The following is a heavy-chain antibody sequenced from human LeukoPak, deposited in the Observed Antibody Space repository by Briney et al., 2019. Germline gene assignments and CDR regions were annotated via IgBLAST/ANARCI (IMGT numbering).Heavy chain of an antibody. CDR1: AYSISIGYY. Sequence: PSETLSLTCTVSAYSISIGYYWGWIRQPPGKGLEWIGEINHSGSTNYNPSLKSRVTISVDTSKNQFSLKLSSVTAADTAVYYCARLRGAAGGTPTTNYFDYWGQGTLVTVSS. D-gene: IGHD6-13*01. CDR3: ARLRGAAGGTPTTNYFDY. V-gene: IGHV4-38-2*02. CDR2: INHSGST. J-gene: IGHJ4*02.